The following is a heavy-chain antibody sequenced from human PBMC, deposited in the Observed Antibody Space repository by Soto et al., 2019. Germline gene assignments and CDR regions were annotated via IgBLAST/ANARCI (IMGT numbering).Heavy chain of an antibody. D-gene: IGHD3-22*01. CDR3: ARGWYYYDSSGPGTFDI. CDR2: IYYSGST. V-gene: IGHV4-59*01. CDR1: GGSINSYY. J-gene: IGHJ3*02. Sequence: SSETLSLTCKVSGGSINSYYWSWIRQPPGKALEWIGYIYYSGSTNYNPSLKSRVTISVDTSKNQFSLKLSSVTAADTAVYYCARGWYYYDSSGPGTFDIWGQGTMVTVSS.